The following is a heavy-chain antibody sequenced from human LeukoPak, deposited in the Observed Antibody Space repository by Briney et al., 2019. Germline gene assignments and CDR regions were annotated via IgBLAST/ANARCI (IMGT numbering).Heavy chain of an antibody. V-gene: IGHV3-48*01. J-gene: IGHJ4*02. CDR2: ISSSSSTI. D-gene: IGHD3-22*01. Sequence: GGSLRLSCAASGFTFSSYSMNWVRQAPGKGLEWVSYISSSSSTIYYADSVKGRFTISRDNAKNSLYLQMNSLRAEDTAVYYCARGSEYYYDSSGYPGFDYWGQGTLVTVSS. CDR3: ARGSEYYYDSSGYPGFDY. CDR1: GFTFSSYS.